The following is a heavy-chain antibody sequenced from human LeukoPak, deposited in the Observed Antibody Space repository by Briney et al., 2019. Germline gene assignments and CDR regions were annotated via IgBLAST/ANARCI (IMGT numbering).Heavy chain of an antibody. V-gene: IGHV1-18*01. J-gene: IGHJ4*02. Sequence: ASVKVSCKASGYTFTSYGISWVRLAPGQGLEWMGWISAYNGNTNYAQKLQGRVTMTTDTSTSTAYMELRSLRSDDTAVYYCARDTSRYYDFWSGYYIREFDYWGQGTLVTVSS. CDR3: ARDTSRYYDFWSGYYIREFDY. CDR2: ISAYNGNT. D-gene: IGHD3-3*01. CDR1: GYTFTSYG.